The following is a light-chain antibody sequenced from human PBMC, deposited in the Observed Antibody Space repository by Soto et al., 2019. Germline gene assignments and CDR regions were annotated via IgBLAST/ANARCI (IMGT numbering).Light chain of an antibody. J-gene: IGKJ1*01. CDR2: GAS. CDR3: QQYSNWPWT. V-gene: IGKV3-15*01. CDR1: QIIAGN. Sequence: IVMTQAPATLSVSPGERATLSCRASQIIAGNLAWYQQKPGQAPRLLIYGASTRATGIPARFSGSGSGTEFTLTISSLQSEDFAVYSCQQYSNWPWTFGQGTKVDIK.